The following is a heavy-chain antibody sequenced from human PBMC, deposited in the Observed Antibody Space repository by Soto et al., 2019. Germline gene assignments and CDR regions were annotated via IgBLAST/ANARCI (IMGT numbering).Heavy chain of an antibody. CDR2: IWYTGSNK. J-gene: IGHJ3*02. CDR1: GFTFSSFG. V-gene: IGHV3-33*01. D-gene: IGHD3-22*01. Sequence: HVQLVQSGGGVVQPGRSLRLSCAAPGFTFSSFGMHWVRQAPGKGLEWVAFIWYTGSNKYYADSVKGRFTISRDNSKHAVSLQMYRLRAEDTSVYYCARDLLEDPADYYDTNTDGFAIWGQGTMVTVSS. CDR3: ARDLLEDPADYYDTNTDGFAI.